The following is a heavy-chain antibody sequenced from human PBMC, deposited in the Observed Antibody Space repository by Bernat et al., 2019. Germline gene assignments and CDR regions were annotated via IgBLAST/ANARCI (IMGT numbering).Heavy chain of an antibody. V-gene: IGHV3-23*01. CDR2: IRDSGGST. CDR3: AKMGLSAVPAAIDY. Sequence: EVQLLESGGDLVQPGGSLRLSCAASGFTFSSYAMNWVRQAPGKGLEWVSAIRDSGGSTNYADSVKGRFTISRDNSKNTLYLQMNSLSAEDTAVYHCAKMGLSAVPAAIDYWGRGTLVTVSS. J-gene: IGHJ4*02. CDR1: GFTFSSYA. D-gene: IGHD2-2*01.